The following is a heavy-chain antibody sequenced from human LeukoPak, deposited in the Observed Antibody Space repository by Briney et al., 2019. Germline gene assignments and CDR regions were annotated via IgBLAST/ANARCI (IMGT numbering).Heavy chain of an antibody. J-gene: IGHJ4*02. V-gene: IGHV4-59*01. Sequence: SETLSLTCTVSGGSISSYWSWIRPSPGKGLEWIGYIYFTGTTNYNPSLKSRLTISIDTSRNQFSLKLSSATAADTAIYYCVNGGSYLTKWGQGTLVTVSS. D-gene: IGHD3-10*01. CDR2: IYFTGTT. CDR1: GGSISSY. CDR3: VNGGSYLTK.